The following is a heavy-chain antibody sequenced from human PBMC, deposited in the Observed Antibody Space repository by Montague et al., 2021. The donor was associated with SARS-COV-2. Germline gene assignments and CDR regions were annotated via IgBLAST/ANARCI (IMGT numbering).Heavy chain of an antibody. D-gene: IGHD3-10*01. CDR3: ARHSRNEEWRFEAGYYYYYLDV. Sequence: SETLSLTCTVSGGSISSSGYYWGWIRQPPGKGLEWLGSIYYSGSTYYNPSLKSRVTISVDTSKNQFSLTLNSVTASDTAVYYCARHSRNEEWRFEAGYYYYYLDVWGKGTTITVSS. J-gene: IGHJ6*03. CDR1: GGSISSSGYY. CDR2: IYYSGST. V-gene: IGHV4-39*01.